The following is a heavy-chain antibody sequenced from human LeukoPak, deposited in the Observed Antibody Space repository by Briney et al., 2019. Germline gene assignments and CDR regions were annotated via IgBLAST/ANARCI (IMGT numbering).Heavy chain of an antibody. CDR2: ISSSSSTI. V-gene: IGHV3-48*04. J-gene: IGHJ5*02. Sequence: GGSLRLSCAVSGITLSNYSMNWVRQAPGKGLEWVSYISSSSSTIYYADSVKGRFTISRDNAKNSLYLQMNSLRAEDTAVYSCARGGHVGWSQVSWFDPWGQGTRVTVSS. D-gene: IGHD3-16*01. CDR1: GITLSNYS. CDR3: ARGGHVGWSQVSWFDP.